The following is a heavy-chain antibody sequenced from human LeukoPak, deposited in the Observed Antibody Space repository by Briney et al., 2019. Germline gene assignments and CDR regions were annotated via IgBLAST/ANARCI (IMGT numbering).Heavy chain of an antibody. CDR3: ARRFGVVTGYYYYYMDV. CDR1: GYTFTSYA. D-gene: IGHD3-3*01. CDR2: INTNTGNP. Sequence: ASVKVSCKASGYTFTSYAMNWVRQPPAQGLEWMGWINTNTGNPTYAQGFTGRFVFSLDTSVSTAYLQISSLKAEDTAVYYCARRFGVVTGYYYYYMDVWGKGTTVTVSS. J-gene: IGHJ6*03. V-gene: IGHV7-4-1*02.